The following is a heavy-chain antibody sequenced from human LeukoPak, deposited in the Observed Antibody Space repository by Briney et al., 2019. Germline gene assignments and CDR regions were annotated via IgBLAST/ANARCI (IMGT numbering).Heavy chain of an antibody. CDR2: INPNSGGT. J-gene: IGHJ6*02. CDR1: GYTFTGYY. V-gene: IGHV1-2*04. CDR3: ARDDEYNWNDAVRYYYYGMDV. Sequence: ASVKVSCKASGYTFTGYYMHWVRQAPGQGLEWMGWINPNSGGTNYAQKFQGWVTMTRDTSISTAYMELSRLRSDDTAVYYCARDDEYNWNDAVRYYYYGMDVWGQGTTVTVSS. D-gene: IGHD1-20*01.